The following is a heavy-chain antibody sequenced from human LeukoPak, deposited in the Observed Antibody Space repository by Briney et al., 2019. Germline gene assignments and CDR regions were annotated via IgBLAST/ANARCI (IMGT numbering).Heavy chain of an antibody. J-gene: IGHJ3*02. CDR1: GDSISVFY. CDR3: ARGGARGSSAFDI. CDR2: IYYSGST. Sequence: SETLSLTCTVSGDSISVFYWRWIRQPPGKGLEWIGYIYYSGSTNYNPSLKSRVTILIETSKNQFSLKLRSVTAADTAVYYCARGGARGSSAFDIWGQGTMVTVSS. D-gene: IGHD3-10*01. V-gene: IGHV4-59*01.